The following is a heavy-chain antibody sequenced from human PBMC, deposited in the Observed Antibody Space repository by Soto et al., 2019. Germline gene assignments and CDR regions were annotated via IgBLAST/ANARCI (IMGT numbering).Heavy chain of an antibody. D-gene: IGHD3-10*01. CDR1: GFTFSSYA. CDR2: LSGGGGIT. V-gene: IGHV3-23*01. Sequence: GGSLRLSCAASGFTFSSYALSWVRQAPGKGLEWVSSLSGGGGITYYADSVKGRFTISRDNSKNTLYLQMNSLRVEDTAVYYCAKALWGQYDSETWGQGTLVTVSS. CDR3: AKALWGQYDSET. J-gene: IGHJ5*02.